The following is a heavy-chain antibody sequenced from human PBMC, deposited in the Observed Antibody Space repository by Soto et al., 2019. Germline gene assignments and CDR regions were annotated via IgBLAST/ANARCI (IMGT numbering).Heavy chain of an antibody. V-gene: IGHV3-74*01. Sequence: VLSLRLSCASSGCTLSRHWRRWIRQAPGKGLLWLSRISGDGSNTNNADSVKGRFTSSRDNPKNTLYLQMNSLRVEDTAVYFCARGGPYASGSSYFDYWGQGVLVTVSS. CDR3: ARGGPYASGSSYFDY. D-gene: IGHD3-10*01. CDR2: ISGDGSNT. CDR1: GCTLSRHW. J-gene: IGHJ4*02.